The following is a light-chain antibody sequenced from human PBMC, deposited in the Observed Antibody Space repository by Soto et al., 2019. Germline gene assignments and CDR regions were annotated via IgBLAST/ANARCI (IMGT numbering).Light chain of an antibody. CDR1: QSISTY. CDR2: GAS. V-gene: IGKV1-39*01. J-gene: IGKJ1*01. CDR3: QQSYSTPPWT. Sequence: DIQMTQSPSSLSASVGDRVTITCRASQSISTYLSWYQQKPGKVPKLLIYGASSLQTGVPSRFSGSGSGTEFIFTISSLQPEDFATYFCQQSYSTPPWTFGQGTKVDIK.